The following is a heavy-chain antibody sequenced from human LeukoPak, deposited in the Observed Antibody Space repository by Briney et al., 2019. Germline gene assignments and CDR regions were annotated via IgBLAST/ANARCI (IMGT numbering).Heavy chain of an antibody. V-gene: IGHV3-30*18. CDR3: AKDMGDADYVVDY. D-gene: IGHD4-17*01. Sequence: PGGSLRLSRAASGFTFNTYGMHWVRQAPGKGLEWVAVISYDGSNEYYADSVKGRFTISRDNSKNTLYLQMDSLRVEDTAVYFCAKDMGDADYVVDYWGQGTLVTVSS. CDR1: GFTFNTYG. CDR2: ISYDGSNE. J-gene: IGHJ4*02.